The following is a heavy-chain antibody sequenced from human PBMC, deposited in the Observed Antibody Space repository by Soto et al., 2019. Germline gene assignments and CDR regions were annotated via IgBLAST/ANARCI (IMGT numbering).Heavy chain of an antibody. D-gene: IGHD6-19*01. CDR2: VYYTGST. CDR1: GGSISSNY. V-gene: IGHV4-59*01. Sequence: SETLSLTCTVSGGSISSNYWSWIRQPPGKGLEWIGYVYYTGSTYYNPSLKSRVTISLDTSKNQFSLKLNSVTAADTAVYYCARWGHTGGWYYFDYWGQGTLVTVSS. CDR3: ARWGHTGGWYYFDY. J-gene: IGHJ4*02.